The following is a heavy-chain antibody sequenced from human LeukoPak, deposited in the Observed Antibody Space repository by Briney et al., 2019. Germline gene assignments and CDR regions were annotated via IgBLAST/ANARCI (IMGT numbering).Heavy chain of an antibody. D-gene: IGHD6-13*01. Sequence: GGSLRLPCAASGFTFSDYYMSWIRQAPGKGLEWVSYISSSGSTIYYADSVKGRFTISRDNAKNSLYLQMNSLRAEDTAVYYCAKGPPNIAAAGTGCFQHWGQGTLVTVSS. CDR2: ISSSGSTI. CDR1: GFTFSDYY. J-gene: IGHJ1*01. V-gene: IGHV3-11*01. CDR3: AKGPPNIAAAGTGCFQH.